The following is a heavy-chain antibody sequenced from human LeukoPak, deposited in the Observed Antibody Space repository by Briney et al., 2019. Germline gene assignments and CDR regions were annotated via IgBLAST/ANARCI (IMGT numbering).Heavy chain of an antibody. Sequence: SETLSLTCTVSGGSVSSVSYYWSWLRQPPGKGLEGIGYIYYSGSTNYNPSLKSRVTISVDTSKNQFSLKLSSVTAADTAVYYCARNQPCRDAYWYFDLWGRGTLVTVSS. J-gene: IGHJ2*01. CDR2: IYYSGST. V-gene: IGHV4-61*01. CDR3: ARNQPCRDAYWYFDL. CDR1: GGSVSSVSYY.